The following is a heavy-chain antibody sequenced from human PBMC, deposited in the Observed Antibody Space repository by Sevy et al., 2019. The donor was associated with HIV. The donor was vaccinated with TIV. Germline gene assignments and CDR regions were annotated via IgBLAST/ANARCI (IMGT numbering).Heavy chain of an antibody. J-gene: IGHJ4*02. D-gene: IGHD5-18*01. Sequence: GGSLRLSCAASGFPVSSNYMSWVRQAPGKGLEWVSVMYSDGSTYHADSVKGRFTISRDNSKNTLYRQMNSLRVEHTAVYYCARGKSGYGYGLDYWGQGTLVTVSS. V-gene: IGHV3-66*01. CDR1: GFPVSSNY. CDR2: MYSDGST. CDR3: ARGKSGYGYGLDY.